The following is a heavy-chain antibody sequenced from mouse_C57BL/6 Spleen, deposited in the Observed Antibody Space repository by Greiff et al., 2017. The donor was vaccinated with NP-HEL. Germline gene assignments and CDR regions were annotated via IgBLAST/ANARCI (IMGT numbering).Heavy chain of an antibody. J-gene: IGHJ4*01. CDR2: INPNNGGT. CDR1: GYTFTDYY. Sequence: VQLQQSGPELVKPGASVKISCKASGYTFTDYYMNWVKQSHGKSLEWIGDINPNNGGTSYNQKFKGKATLTVDKSSSTAYMELRSLTSEDSAVYYCASSVATRITGEAYYAMDYWGQGTSVTVSS. CDR3: ASSVATRITGEAYYAMDY. V-gene: IGHV1-26*01. D-gene: IGHD2-4*01.